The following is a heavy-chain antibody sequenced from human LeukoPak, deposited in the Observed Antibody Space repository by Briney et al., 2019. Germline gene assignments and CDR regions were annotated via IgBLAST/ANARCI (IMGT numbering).Heavy chain of an antibody. V-gene: IGHV3-21*01. J-gene: IGHJ3*02. CDR2: ISSSGTYV. CDR1: GFTFSSYS. D-gene: IGHD3-9*01. CDR3: ARASSKQLAGYLPDGFDI. Sequence: GGSLRLSCAASGFTFSSYSMNWVRQAAGKGLEWVSSISSSGTYVYYADSVKGRFTISRDNAKNSLSLQMNSLRADDAAVYYCARASSKQLAGYLPDGFDIWGQGTMVTVS.